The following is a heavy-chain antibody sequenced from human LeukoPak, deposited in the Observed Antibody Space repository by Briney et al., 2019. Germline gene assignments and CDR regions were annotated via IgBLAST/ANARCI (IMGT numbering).Heavy chain of an antibody. CDR3: ARVVKVVTDTDAFDI. CDR2: IKQDGSEK. D-gene: IGHD3-22*01. Sequence: GGSLRLSCAASGFTFSSYWMSWVRQAPGKGLEWVANIKQDGSEKYYVDSVKGRFTISRDNAKNSLYLQMNSLRAEDTAVYYCARVVKVVTDTDAFDIWGQGTMVTVSS. J-gene: IGHJ3*02. V-gene: IGHV3-7*01. CDR1: GFTFSSYW.